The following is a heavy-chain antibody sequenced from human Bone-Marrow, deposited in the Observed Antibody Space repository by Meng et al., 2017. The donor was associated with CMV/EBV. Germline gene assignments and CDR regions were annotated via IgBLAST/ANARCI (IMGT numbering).Heavy chain of an antibody. CDR3: ARGKSGFGYGAEMDY. V-gene: IGHV1-2*02. CDR2: INPNNGGT. Sequence: ASVKVSCKASGNTFTGYYMHWVRQAPGQGLEWMGWINPNNGGTNYAQKFQGRVTMTRDTSISTTYMELSRLRSEDTAVYYCARGKSGFGYGAEMDYWGQGTLVTVSS. J-gene: IGHJ4*02. CDR1: GNTFTGYY. D-gene: IGHD3-10*01.